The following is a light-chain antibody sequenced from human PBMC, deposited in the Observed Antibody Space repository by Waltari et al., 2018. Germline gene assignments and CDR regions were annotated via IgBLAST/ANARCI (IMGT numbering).Light chain of an antibody. V-gene: IGKV3-20*01. CDR1: QNIGHY. J-gene: IGKJ1*01. Sequence: IVLTQSPGTLSLSPGGRATLSCRASQNIGHYLAWYQQQPGQAPRLLIYASSTRAADIPDRFSGSGSGADFSLTITRLEPDDFAVYYCQHHFRLPATFGQGTKV. CDR2: ASS. CDR3: QHHFRLPAT.